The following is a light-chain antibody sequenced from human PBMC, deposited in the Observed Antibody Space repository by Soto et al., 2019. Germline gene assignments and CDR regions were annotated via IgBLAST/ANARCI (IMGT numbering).Light chain of an antibody. CDR1: SSNIGAGYD. Sequence: QSVLTQPPSASGTPGQRVTISCSGSSSNIGAGYDVHWYQQLPGTAPKLLIYSNNNRPSGVPDRFSGSKSGTSASLAITGLQAEDEADYYCQSFDSSLSGWVFGGGTKVTVL. V-gene: IGLV1-40*01. J-gene: IGLJ3*02. CDR3: QSFDSSLSGWV. CDR2: SNN.